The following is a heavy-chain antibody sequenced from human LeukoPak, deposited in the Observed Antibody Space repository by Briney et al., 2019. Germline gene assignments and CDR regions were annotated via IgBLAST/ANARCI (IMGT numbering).Heavy chain of an antibody. J-gene: IGHJ4*02. CDR1: GGSISNGNYY. CDR3: AREGWEVFFAY. Sequence: PSQTLSLTCTVSGGSISNGNYYWSWIRQHPGKGLEWIGYVYYSGSTYYNPSLKGRVTMSVDTSNNHFSLNLSSVTAADTALYYCAREGWEVFFAYWGQGTLVTVSS. V-gene: IGHV4-31*03. D-gene: IGHD1-26*01. CDR2: VYYSGST.